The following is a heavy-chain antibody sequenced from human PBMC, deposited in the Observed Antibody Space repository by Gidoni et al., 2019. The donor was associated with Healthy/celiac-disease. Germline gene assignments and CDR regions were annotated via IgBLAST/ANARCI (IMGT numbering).Heavy chain of an antibody. CDR3: ARIGSIAANDY. CDR2: ISSSSSYI. D-gene: IGHD6-6*01. J-gene: IGHJ4*02. CDR1: GFTFSSYS. Sequence: EVQLVESGGGLVKPGGSMRLSCAASGFTFSSYSMNWVRQAPGKGLEWVSSISSSSSYIYYADSVKGRFTISRDNAKNSLYLQMNSLRAEDTAVYYCARIGSIAANDYWGQGTLVTVSS. V-gene: IGHV3-21*01.